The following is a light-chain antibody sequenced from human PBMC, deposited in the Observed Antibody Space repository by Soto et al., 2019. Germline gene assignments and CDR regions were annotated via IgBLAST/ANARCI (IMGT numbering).Light chain of an antibody. V-gene: IGKV3-20*01. CDR1: QSVSGN. Sequence: ILVTQSPATXSVAVAERAPLSCRASQSVSGNSAWYQQPPRKXPXXXIYAAYNTATGIPNSISGSGYATDLPPTSRRQENEDCTVYYCQQYGSTGTFGQGTKVDI. CDR3: QQYGSTGT. J-gene: IGKJ1*01. CDR2: AAY.